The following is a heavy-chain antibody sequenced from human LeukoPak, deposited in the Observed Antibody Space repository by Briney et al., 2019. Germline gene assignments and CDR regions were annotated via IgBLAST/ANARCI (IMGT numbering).Heavy chain of an antibody. J-gene: IGHJ4*02. CDR1: GVSITSGDYY. V-gene: IGHV4-31*03. CDR3: ARNYYDRRGFYYAYDY. Sequence: SQTLSLTCTVSGVSITSGDYYWSWIRQHPGKGLEWIGYIYYSGSTYYNPSLKSRVTISVDTSKNQFSLKLRSVTAADTAVYYCARNYYDRRGFYYAYDYWGQGTLVTVSS. D-gene: IGHD3-22*01. CDR2: IYYSGST.